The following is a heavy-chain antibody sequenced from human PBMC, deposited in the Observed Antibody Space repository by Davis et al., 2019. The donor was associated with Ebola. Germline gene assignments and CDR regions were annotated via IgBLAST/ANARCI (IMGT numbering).Heavy chain of an antibody. CDR3: ARQAAGTLRGRIIIDWFDP. D-gene: IGHD3-10*01. CDR1: GGSISSNSYY. CDR2: VYDSGNT. Sequence: MPSETLSLTCSVSGGSISSNSYYWGWIRQPPGKGLEWIGNVYDSGNTYYNPSLKSRVIISIETSKKQVSLKLSSVTAADTAVYYCARQAAGTLRGRIIIDWFDPWGQGTLVTVSS. J-gene: IGHJ5*02. V-gene: IGHV4-39*01.